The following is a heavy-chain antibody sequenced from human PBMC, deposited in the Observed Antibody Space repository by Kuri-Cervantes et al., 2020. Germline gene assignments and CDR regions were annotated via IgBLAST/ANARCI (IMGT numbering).Heavy chain of an antibody. J-gene: IGHJ4*02. D-gene: IGHD2-2*01. V-gene: IGHV3-30-3*01. Sequence: GESLKISCAASGFTFSSHAMHWVRQAPGKGLEWVAVISYDGSNKYYADSVKGRFTISRDNSKNTLYLQMNSLRAEDTAVYYCARLLSSIVVVPAVPFDYWGQGTLVTVSS. CDR3: ARLLSSIVVVPAVPFDY. CDR1: GFTFSSHA. CDR2: ISYDGSNK.